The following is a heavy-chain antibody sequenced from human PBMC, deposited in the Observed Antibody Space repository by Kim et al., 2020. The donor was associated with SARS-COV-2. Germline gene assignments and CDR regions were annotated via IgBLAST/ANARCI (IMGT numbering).Heavy chain of an antibody. D-gene: IGHD3-22*01. J-gene: IGHJ5*02. CDR3: ARDSSGYYDQEGWFDP. CDR2: ISTYNGNT. Sequence: ASVKVSCKASGYTFTSYGISWVRQAPGQGLEWMGWISTYNGNTNYAQKLQGRVTMTTDTSTSTAYMELRSLRSDDTAVYYCARDSSGYYDQEGWFDPWGQGTLVTVSS. CDR1: GYTFTSYG. V-gene: IGHV1-18*01.